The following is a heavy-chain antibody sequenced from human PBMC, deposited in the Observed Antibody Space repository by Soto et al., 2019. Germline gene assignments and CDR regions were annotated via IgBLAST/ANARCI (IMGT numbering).Heavy chain of an antibody. CDR2: LYSGGST. Sequence: PGGSLRLSCVASGYIFSSHGMHWVRQAPGKGLEWVSVLYSGGSTYYADSVKGRFTISRDNSKNTLYLQMNSLSAEDTAVYYCATQNPSEHSSFYFDYWGQGTLVTVSS. D-gene: IGHD6-6*01. CDR3: ATQNPSEHSSFYFDY. CDR1: GYIFSSHG. J-gene: IGHJ4*02. V-gene: IGHV3-66*04.